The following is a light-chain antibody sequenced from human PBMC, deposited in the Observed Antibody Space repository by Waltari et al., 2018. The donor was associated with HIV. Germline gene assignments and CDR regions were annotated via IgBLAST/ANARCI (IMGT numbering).Light chain of an antibody. CDR1: QSISIN. J-gene: IGKJ1*01. CDR2: DAS. V-gene: IGKV3-15*01. Sequence: EIVMTQSPATLSVSPGESATLPCRASQSISINLAWYQQKPGQAPRLLIHDASTRATGIPARFRGTGSGTEFTLAISGLQSEDLAVYYCQQNKNWPPLTFGQGTKVEIK. CDR3: QQNKNWPPLT.